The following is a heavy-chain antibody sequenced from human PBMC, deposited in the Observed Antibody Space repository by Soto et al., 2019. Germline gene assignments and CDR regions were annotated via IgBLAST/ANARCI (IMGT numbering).Heavy chain of an antibody. V-gene: IGHV1-69*02. CDR1: GGTFSSYT. CDR3: ASAARSSPSTTCGVDCYRGQN. D-gene: IGHD2-21*01. J-gene: IGHJ4*02. Sequence: QVQLVQSGAEVKKPGSSVKVSCKASGGTFSSYTISWVRQAPGQGLEWMGRIIHMLGIANYAQKFQGRVTITADKSTSTAYMELSSLRSEDTAVYYCASAARSSPSTTCGVDCYRGQNWGQGTLVTVSS. CDR2: IIHMLGIA.